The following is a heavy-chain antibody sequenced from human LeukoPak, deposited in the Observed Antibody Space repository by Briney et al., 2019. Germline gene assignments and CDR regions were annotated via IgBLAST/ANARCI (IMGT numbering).Heavy chain of an antibody. V-gene: IGHV1-46*01. J-gene: IGHJ4*02. CDR3: AREVPENFNFDY. CDR1: GYTFTSYY. Sequence: EASVRLSCTASGYTFTSYYTHWVRQAPGQGLEWMGIITPSGGSTLYAQKFQGRVTVTSDMSTSTVYVELSSLRSEDTAVYYCAREVPENFNFDYWGQGTLVTVSS. D-gene: IGHD2/OR15-2a*01. CDR2: ITPSGGST.